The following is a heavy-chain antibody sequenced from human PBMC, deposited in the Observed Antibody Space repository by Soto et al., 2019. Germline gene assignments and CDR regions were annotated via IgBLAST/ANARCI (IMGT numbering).Heavy chain of an antibody. J-gene: IGHJ4*02. Sequence: PGGSLRLSCAASGFTFDDYGMSWVRQAPGKGLEWVSGINWNGGSTGYADSVKGRCTISRDNAKNSLYLQMNSLRAEDTALYYCARAPAYSYGTTADYWGQGTLVTVSS. CDR2: INWNGGST. D-gene: IGHD5-18*01. CDR1: GFTFDDYG. CDR3: ARAPAYSYGTTADY. V-gene: IGHV3-20*04.